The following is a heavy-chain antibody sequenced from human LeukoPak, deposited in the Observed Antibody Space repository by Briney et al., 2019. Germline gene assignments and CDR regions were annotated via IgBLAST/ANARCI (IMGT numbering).Heavy chain of an antibody. J-gene: IGHJ4*02. CDR1: GFTFSSYS. CDR3: AREVAAAGTFFDY. CDR2: VSSSSSYI. D-gene: IGHD6-13*01. V-gene: IGHV3-21*01. Sequence: GSLRLSYAASGFTFSSYSMNWVRPAPGKGLEWVSSVSSSSSYIYYADSVKGRFTISRDNAKNSLYLQMNSLRAEDTAVYYCAREVAAAGTFFDYWARGTLVTVSS.